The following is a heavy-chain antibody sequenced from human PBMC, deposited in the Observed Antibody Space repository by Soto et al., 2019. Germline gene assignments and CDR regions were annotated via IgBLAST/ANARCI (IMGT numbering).Heavy chain of an antibody. Sequence: QVQLVQSGAEVKKPGSSVKVSCKASGGTFSSYAISWVRQAPGQGLEWMGGIIPIFGTANYAQKFQGRVTITADESTSTSYMELSSLRSEDTAVYYRARTDLGSGWSTTDYYFDYWGQGTLVTVSS. CDR2: IIPIFGTA. V-gene: IGHV1-69*01. CDR1: GGTFSSYA. D-gene: IGHD6-19*01. J-gene: IGHJ4*02. CDR3: ARTDLGSGWSTTDYYFDY.